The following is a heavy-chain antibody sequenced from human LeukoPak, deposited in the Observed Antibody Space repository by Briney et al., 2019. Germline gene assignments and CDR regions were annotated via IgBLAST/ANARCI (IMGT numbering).Heavy chain of an antibody. D-gene: IGHD3-10*01. CDR1: GFTFDHYA. CDR3: AKEISASGTIGNWFDP. Sequence: GGSLRLSCAGSGFTFDHYAMHWVRQAPGQGLEWVSLISGGGGSTYYADSVKGRFAISRDNSKNSLYLQMNSLRIEDTALYYCAKEISASGTIGNWFDPWGQGTLVTVFS. CDR2: ISGGGGST. J-gene: IGHJ5*02. V-gene: IGHV3-43*02.